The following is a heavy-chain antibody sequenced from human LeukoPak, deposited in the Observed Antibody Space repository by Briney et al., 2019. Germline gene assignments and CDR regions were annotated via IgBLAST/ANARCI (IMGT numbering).Heavy chain of an antibody. V-gene: IGHV3-66*04. J-gene: IGHJ5*02. D-gene: IGHD3-3*01. Sequence: GGSLRLSCAASGFTVSSNYMSWVRQAPGKGLEWVSVIYSGGSTYYADSVKGRFTISRDNSKNTLYLQMNSLRSEDTAVYYCASQPARAYDFWSGPEARWVYNWFDPWGQGTLVTVSS. CDR2: IYSGGST. CDR3: ASQPARAYDFWSGPEARWVYNWFDP. CDR1: GFTVSSNY.